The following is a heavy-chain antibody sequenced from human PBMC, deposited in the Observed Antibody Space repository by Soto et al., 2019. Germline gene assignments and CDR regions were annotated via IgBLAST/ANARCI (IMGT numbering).Heavy chain of an antibody. V-gene: IGHV4-31*11. D-gene: IGHD2-15*01. CDR1: GGSIDSAGSY. CDR2: IDRGGTS. Sequence: PSATLALTCAVSGGSIDSAGSYWSWIRQIPGRGLEWIGHIDRGGTSDYNRSLRSRTPLSVTTYKNRFPLGLTSVTAGDTAVYYCARYWRGGTGNTGIASWGKGTLVPVPS. CDR3: ARYWRGGTGNTGIAS. J-gene: IGHJ4*02.